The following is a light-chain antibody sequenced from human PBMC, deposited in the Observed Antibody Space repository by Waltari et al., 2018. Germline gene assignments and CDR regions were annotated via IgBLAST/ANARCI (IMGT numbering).Light chain of an antibody. V-gene: IGLV2-14*01. CDR2: KVN. CDR3: SSYTRRSYWV. J-gene: IGLJ3*02. CDR1: SSDVGFSDF. Sequence: QSALTQPASVSGSPGQSITIPCTGTSSDVGFSDFVSWFQQHPGKAPKVMIYKVNNRPSGVSNRFYGSKSANTASLTISGLQAEDEADYYCSSYTRRSYWVFGGGTQLTVL.